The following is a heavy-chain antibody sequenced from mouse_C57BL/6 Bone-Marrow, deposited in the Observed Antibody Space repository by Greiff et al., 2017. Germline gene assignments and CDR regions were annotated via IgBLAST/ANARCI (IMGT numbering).Heavy chain of an antibody. CDR1: GYTFTDYY. Sequence: VQLQQSGPELVKPGASVKISCKASGYTFTDYYMNWVKQSHGKSLEWIGDINPNNGGTSYNQKFKGKATLTVDKSSSTAYMELRSLTSEDSAVYYCARDYYGSSRGGFAYGGQGTLVTVSA. V-gene: IGHV1-26*01. J-gene: IGHJ3*01. CDR3: ARDYYGSSRGGFAY. D-gene: IGHD1-1*01. CDR2: INPNNGGT.